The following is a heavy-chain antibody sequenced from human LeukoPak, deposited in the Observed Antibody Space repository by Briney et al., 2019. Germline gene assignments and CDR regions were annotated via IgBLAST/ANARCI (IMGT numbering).Heavy chain of an antibody. Sequence: SETLSLTCAVYGGSFSGYYWSWIRQPPGKGLEWIGEINHSGSTNYNPSLKSRVTISVDTSKNQFSLKLSSVTAADTAVYYCVKGGYDYVEVAYFDFWGQGTLVTVSS. D-gene: IGHD5-12*01. V-gene: IGHV4-34*01. CDR1: GGSFSGYY. CDR2: INHSGST. J-gene: IGHJ4*02. CDR3: VKGGYDYVEVAYFDF.